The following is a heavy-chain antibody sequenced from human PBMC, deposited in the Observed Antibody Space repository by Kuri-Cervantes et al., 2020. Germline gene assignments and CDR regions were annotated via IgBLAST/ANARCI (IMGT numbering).Heavy chain of an antibody. V-gene: IGHV3-7*01. CDR1: GFAFSTYW. CDR3: AKEEARGTVTNAKSAFHI. Sequence: GESLKISCVASGFAFSTYWMGWVRQAPGKGLEWVANIKWHGSEKSYVDSVKGRFTISRDNARNSLFLQMNSLRAEDTAVYYCAKEEARGTVTNAKSAFHIWGQGTLVTVSS. D-gene: IGHD4-17*01. J-gene: IGHJ3*02. CDR2: IKWHGSEK.